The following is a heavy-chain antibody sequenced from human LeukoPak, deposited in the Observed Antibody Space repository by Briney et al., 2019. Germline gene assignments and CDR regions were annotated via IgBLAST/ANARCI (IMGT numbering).Heavy chain of an antibody. J-gene: IGHJ6*03. Sequence: GGSLRLSCAASGFTFSSYGMSWVSQAPGKGLEWVSAISGSGGSTYYADSVKGRFTISRDNSKNTLYLQMNSLRAEDTAVYYCAKRGQQLATGYYYMDVWGKGTTVTISS. D-gene: IGHD6-13*01. CDR3: AKRGQQLATGYYYMDV. V-gene: IGHV3-23*01. CDR2: ISGSGGST. CDR1: GFTFSSYG.